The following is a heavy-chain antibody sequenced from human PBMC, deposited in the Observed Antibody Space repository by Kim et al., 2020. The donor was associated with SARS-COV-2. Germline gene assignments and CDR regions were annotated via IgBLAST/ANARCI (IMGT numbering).Heavy chain of an antibody. CDR3: AREEKGVDY. V-gene: IGHV7-4-1*02. J-gene: IGHJ4*02. D-gene: IGHD3-16*01. CDR2: GKP. Sequence: GKPTYAQGFNGRIVLSLDTSVSTAYLQISSLKAEDTAVYYCAREEKGVDYWGQGTLVTVSS.